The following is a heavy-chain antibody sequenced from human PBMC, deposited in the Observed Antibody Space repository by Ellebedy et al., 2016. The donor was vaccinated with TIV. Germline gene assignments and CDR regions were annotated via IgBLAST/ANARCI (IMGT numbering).Heavy chain of an antibody. J-gene: IGHJ4*02. D-gene: IGHD2-2*01. V-gene: IGHV3-53*01. CDR1: GFTVSSNY. Sequence: GESLKISXAASGFTVSSNYMSWVRQAPGKGLECVSVIYSAGSTYYADSVKGRFTISRDNSKNTLYLQMNSLRAEDTAVYFCARGQLGTTSSIDNWGQGTLVTVSS. CDR2: IYSAGST. CDR3: ARGQLGTTSSIDN.